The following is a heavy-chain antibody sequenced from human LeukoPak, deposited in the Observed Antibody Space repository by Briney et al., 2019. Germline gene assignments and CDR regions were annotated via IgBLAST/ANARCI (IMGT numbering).Heavy chain of an antibody. D-gene: IGHD5-12*01. CDR2: ISWNSGSI. V-gene: IGHV3-9*01. CDR1: GFTFSSYE. J-gene: IGHJ4*02. CDR3: AKRGYDTYYFDY. Sequence: PGGSLRLSCAASGFTFSSYEMNWVRQAPGKGLEWVSGISWNSGSIGYADSVKGRFTISRDNAKNSLYLQMNSLRAEDTALYYCAKRGYDTYYFDYWGQGTLVTVSS.